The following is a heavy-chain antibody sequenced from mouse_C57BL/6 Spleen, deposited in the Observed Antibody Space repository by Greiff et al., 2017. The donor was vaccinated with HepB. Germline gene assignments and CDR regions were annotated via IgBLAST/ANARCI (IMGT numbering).Heavy chain of an antibody. V-gene: IGHV1-7*01. CDR3: ASQYYGSRDAMDY. J-gene: IGHJ4*01. Sequence: VQRVESGAELAKPGASVKLSCKASGYTFTSYWMHWVKQRPGQGLEWIGYINPSSGYTKYNQKFKDKATLTADKSSSTAYMQLSSLTYEDSAFYYCASQYYGSRDAMDYWGQGTSVTVSS. CDR1: GYTFTSYW. D-gene: IGHD1-1*01. CDR2: INPSSGYT.